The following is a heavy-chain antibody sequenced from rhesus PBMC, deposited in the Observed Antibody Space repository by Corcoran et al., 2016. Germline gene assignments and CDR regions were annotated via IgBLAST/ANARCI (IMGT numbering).Heavy chain of an antibody. CDR1: GGSISSGYYY. V-gene: IGHV4-122*02. CDR2: ITYSGRT. D-gene: IGHD2-39*01. Sequence: QVQLQESGPGLVKPSETLSLTCAVSGGSISSGYYYLSWFRQPPGKGLEWIGYITYSGRTSYNPSHKSRVTISRDTSKNQFSLKLSSVTAADTAVYYCARDVVVVSATALDSWGQGVVVTVSS. CDR3: ARDVVVVSATALDS. J-gene: IGHJ6*01.